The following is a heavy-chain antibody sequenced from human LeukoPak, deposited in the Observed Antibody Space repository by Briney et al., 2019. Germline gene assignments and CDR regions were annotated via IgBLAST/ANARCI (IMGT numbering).Heavy chain of an antibody. V-gene: IGHV1-18*01. Sequence: ASVKVSCKASGYTFTSYGISWVRQAPGQGLEWMGWISAYNGNTNYAQKLQGRVTMTTDTSTSTAYMELRSLRSDDTAVYYCARDLGYYYDSSGYQTNWFDPWGQGTLVTVSS. D-gene: IGHD3-22*01. CDR1: GYTFTSYG. J-gene: IGHJ5*02. CDR3: ARDLGYYYDSSGYQTNWFDP. CDR2: ISAYNGNT.